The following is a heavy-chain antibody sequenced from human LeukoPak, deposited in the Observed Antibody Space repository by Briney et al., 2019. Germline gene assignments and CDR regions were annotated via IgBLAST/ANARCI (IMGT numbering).Heavy chain of an antibody. CDR1: GGTFSSYA. Sequence: ASVMVSCKASGGTFSSYAISWVRQAPGQGLEWMGGIIPIFGTANYAQKFQGRVTITADESTSTAYMELSSLRSEDTAVYYCASIADYYDSSGYYYPRVWGQGTLVTVSS. CDR3: ASIADYYDSSGYYYPRV. CDR2: IIPIFGTA. J-gene: IGHJ4*02. V-gene: IGHV1-69*13. D-gene: IGHD3-22*01.